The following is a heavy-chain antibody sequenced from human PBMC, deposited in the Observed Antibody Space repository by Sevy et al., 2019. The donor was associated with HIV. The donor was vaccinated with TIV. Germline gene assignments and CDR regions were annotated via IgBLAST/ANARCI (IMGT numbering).Heavy chain of an antibody. V-gene: IGHV4-34*01. J-gene: IGHJ5*02. CDR3: ARSPPIVVVPGAPSWFDP. CDR1: GGSFSGYY. D-gene: IGHD2-2*01. CDR2: INHSGSA. Sequence: SETLSLTCTVHGGSFSGYYWNWIRQPPGKGLEWIGEINHSGSANYNPSLKSRVTISVDTSKNQFSLKMSSVTAADTAVYYCARSPPIVVVPGAPSWFDPWGQGTLVTVSS.